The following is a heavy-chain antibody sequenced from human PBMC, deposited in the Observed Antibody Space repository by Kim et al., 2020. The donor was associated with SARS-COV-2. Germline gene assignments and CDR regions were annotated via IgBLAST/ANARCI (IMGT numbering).Heavy chain of an antibody. Sequence: GGSLRLSCAASGFTFSSYAMSWVRQAPGKGLEWVSAISGSGGSTYYADSVKGRFTISRDNSKNTLYLQMNSLRAEDTAVYYCAKDVYLSLDGYNGGGAFDIWGQGTMVTVSS. J-gene: IGHJ3*02. V-gene: IGHV3-23*01. CDR1: GFTFSSYA. CDR2: ISGSGGST. D-gene: IGHD5-12*01. CDR3: AKDVYLSLDGYNGGGAFDI.